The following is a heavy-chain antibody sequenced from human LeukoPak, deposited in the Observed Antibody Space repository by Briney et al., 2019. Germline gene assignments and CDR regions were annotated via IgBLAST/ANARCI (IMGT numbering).Heavy chain of an antibody. CDR1: GFTFSSYS. V-gene: IGHV3-21*01. D-gene: IGHD1-26*01. Sequence: GGSLRLSCAASGFTFSSYSMNWVRQAPGQGLEWVSSISSSSSYIYYADSVKGRFAISRDNAKNSLYLQMNSLRAEDTAVYYCARDGSGSYFDYWGQGTLVTVSS. J-gene: IGHJ4*02. CDR2: ISSSSSYI. CDR3: ARDGSGSYFDY.